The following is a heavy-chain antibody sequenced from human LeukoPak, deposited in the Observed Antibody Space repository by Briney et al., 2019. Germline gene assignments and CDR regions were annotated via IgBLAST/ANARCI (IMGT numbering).Heavy chain of an antibody. J-gene: IGHJ4*02. V-gene: IGHV3-7*04. Sequence: PGGSLRLSCAASGFTFNRYWMSWVRQAPGKGLEWVAQIKSDGSEEYYADSVRGRFTISRDNAKSSLYLQMNSLRVDDTAVYYCARAGSGSGWYFDYWGQGTLVTVSS. CDR3: ARAGSGSGWYFDY. D-gene: IGHD6-19*01. CDR1: GFTFNRYW. CDR2: IKSDGSEE.